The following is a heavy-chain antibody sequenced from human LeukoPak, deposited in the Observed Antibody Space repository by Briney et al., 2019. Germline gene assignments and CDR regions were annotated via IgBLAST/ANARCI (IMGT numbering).Heavy chain of an antibody. CDR1: GGSTRNYY. D-gene: IGHD6-13*01. V-gene: IGHV4-59*01. Sequence: SETLSLTCLVSGGSTRNYYWHWIRQPPGKGLEWIAYIFYSGTISYNPSLKSRATISVDTSKNQFSLRLTSVTAADTAVYYCAATVIPAAQVDFWGQGTLVTVSS. J-gene: IGHJ4*02. CDR3: AATVIPAAQVDF. CDR2: IFYSGTI.